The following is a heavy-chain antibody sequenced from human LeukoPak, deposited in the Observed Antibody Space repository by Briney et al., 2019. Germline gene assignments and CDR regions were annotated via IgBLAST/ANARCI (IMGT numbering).Heavy chain of an antibody. CDR1: GGSISSGGYY. D-gene: IGHD3-22*01. J-gene: IGHJ6*02. V-gene: IGHV4-31*03. CDR3: ARAPGSRYYDSSGYYYVRPGFSKTSYYYYGMDV. Sequence: SETLSLTCTVSGGSISSGGYYWSWIRQHPGKGLEWIGYIYYSGSTYYNPSLKSRVTISVDTSKNQFSLKLSSVTAADTAVYYCARAPGSRYYDSSGYYYVRPGFSKTSYYYYGMDVWGQGTTVTVSS. CDR2: IYYSGST.